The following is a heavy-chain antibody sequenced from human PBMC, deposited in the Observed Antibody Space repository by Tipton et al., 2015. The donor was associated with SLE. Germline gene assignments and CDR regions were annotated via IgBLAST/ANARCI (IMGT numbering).Heavy chain of an antibody. CDR1: GFTFSDYY. D-gene: IGHD5-24*01. CDR3: ARVLGDGYNSDY. J-gene: IGHJ4*02. CDR2: ISSSGSTI. V-gene: IGHV3-11*01. Sequence: LSLTCAASGFTFSDYYMSWIRQAPGKGLEWVSYISSSGSTIYYADSVKGRFTISRDNAKNSLYLQMNSLRAEDTAVYYCARVLGDGYNSDYWGQGTLVTVSS.